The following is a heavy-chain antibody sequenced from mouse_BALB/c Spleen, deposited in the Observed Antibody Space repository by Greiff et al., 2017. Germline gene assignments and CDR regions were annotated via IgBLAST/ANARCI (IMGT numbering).Heavy chain of an antibody. V-gene: IGHV1-14*01. CDR3: ARYYGSSGFAY. CDR2: INPYNDGT. CDR1: GYTFTSYV. Sequence: VHVKQSGPELVKPGASVKMSCKASGYTFTSYVMHWVKQKPGQGLEWIGYINPYNDGTKYNEKFKGKATLTSDKSSSTAYMELSSLTSEDSAVYYCARYYGSSGFAYWGQGTLVTVSA. D-gene: IGHD1-1*01. J-gene: IGHJ3*01.